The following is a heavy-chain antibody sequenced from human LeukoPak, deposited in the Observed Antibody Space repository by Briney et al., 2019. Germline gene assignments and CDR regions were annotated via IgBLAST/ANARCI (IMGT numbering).Heavy chain of an antibody. D-gene: IGHD2-15*01. Sequence: TGGSLRLSCAASGFTFSSYAMSWVRQAPGKGLEWVSAISGSGGSTYYADSVKGRFTISRDNSKNTLYLQMNSLRAEDTAVYYCAKVEGYCSGGSCYRTHYYYGMDVWAKGPRSPSP. V-gene: IGHV3-23*01. CDR1: GFTFSSYA. CDR3: AKVEGYCSGGSCYRTHYYYGMDV. J-gene: IGHJ6*02. CDR2: ISGSGGST.